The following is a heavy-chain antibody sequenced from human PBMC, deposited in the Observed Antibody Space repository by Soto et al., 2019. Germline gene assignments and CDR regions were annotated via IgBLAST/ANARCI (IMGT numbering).Heavy chain of an antibody. V-gene: IGHV3-23*01. CDR1: GFTFSSYA. J-gene: IGHJ4*02. D-gene: IGHD3-22*01. CDR2: ISGSGGST. CDR3: ARTSGYYYAVFDY. Sequence: GASLRLSCAASGFTFSSYAMIWVRQAPGKGLEWVSAISGSGGSTYYADSVKGRFTISRDNSKNTLYLQMNSLRAEDTAVYYCARTSGYYYAVFDYWGQGTLVTVSS.